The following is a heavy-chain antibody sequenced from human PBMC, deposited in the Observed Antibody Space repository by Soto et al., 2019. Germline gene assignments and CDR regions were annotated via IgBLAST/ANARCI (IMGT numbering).Heavy chain of an antibody. CDR3: ARLWQLKVDGYVDMGDY. CDR1: GGSIRSYY. D-gene: IGHD3-22*01. V-gene: IGHV4-59*08. Sequence: SETLSLTCTVSGGSIRSYYWTWIRQPPGKGLEWIGYIYYSGSTSYNPSLKSRVTISVDTSKNQFSLKLSSVTAADTAVYYCARLWQLKVDGYVDMGDYWGQGTLVTVSS. CDR2: IYYSGST. J-gene: IGHJ4*02.